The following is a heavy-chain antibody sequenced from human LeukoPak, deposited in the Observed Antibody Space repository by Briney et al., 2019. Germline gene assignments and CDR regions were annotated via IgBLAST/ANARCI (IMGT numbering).Heavy chain of an antibody. D-gene: IGHD3-10*01. CDR2: IYTSGST. CDR3: ARGTKYYYGSGSITN. V-gene: IGHV4-61*02. Sequence: SETLSLTCTVSGGSISSSSYYWSWIRQPAGKGLEWIGRIYTSGSTNYNPSLKSRVTISVDTSKNQFSLKLSSVTAADTAVYYCARGTKYYYGSGSITNWGQGTLVTVSS. CDR1: GGSISSSSYY. J-gene: IGHJ4*02.